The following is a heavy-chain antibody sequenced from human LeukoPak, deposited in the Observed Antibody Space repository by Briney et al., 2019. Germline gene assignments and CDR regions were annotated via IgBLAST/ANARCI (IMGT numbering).Heavy chain of an antibody. CDR1: GVTFSDYA. Sequence: PGGTLRLSCAASGVTFSDYAMHWGRLGPGQGKGRVAVIRSDGSKKNYADSVKGRFTISRDNSNNMMYLQMNSLRAEDTAVYYCARDRFMVRGVMVGTFDLWGQGTMVTVSS. CDR2: IRSDGSKK. J-gene: IGHJ3*01. CDR3: ARDRFMVRGVMVGTFDL. D-gene: IGHD3-10*01. V-gene: IGHV3-33*01.